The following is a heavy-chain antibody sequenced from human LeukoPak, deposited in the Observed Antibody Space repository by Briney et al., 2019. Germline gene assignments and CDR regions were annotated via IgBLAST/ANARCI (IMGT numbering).Heavy chain of an antibody. CDR2: ISGSGGST. D-gene: IGHD6-13*01. CDR1: GITFSSYA. V-gene: IGHV3-23*01. J-gene: IGHJ4*02. Sequence: PGGSLRLSCAASGITFSSYAMSWVRQAPGKGLEWVSSISGSGGSTYYADSVKGRFTISRDNSKNMLYLQMNSLRAEGTAVYYCAGGRRHLVHGPLDYWGQGTLVTVSS. CDR3: AGGRRHLVHGPLDY.